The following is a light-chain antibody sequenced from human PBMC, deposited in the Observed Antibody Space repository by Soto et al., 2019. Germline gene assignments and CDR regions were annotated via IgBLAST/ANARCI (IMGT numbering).Light chain of an antibody. Sequence: EPVLTQSPATLSLSPGERATLCCRASQYVSVYLAWYQQKPGQAPRLLIYDTSNRAPGTPARFSGSGSGSDFTLTISSLEPEDFALYYCQQYNNWPPWTFGQGTKVDI. CDR2: DTS. CDR1: QYVSVY. J-gene: IGKJ1*01. CDR3: QQYNNWPPWT. V-gene: IGKV3-11*01.